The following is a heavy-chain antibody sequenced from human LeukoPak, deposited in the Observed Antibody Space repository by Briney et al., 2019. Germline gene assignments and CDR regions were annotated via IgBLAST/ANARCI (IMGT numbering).Heavy chain of an antibody. D-gene: IGHD3-10*01. J-gene: IGHJ3*02. V-gene: IGHV1-69*05. CDR2: IIPIFGTA. Sequence: EASVKVSCKASGGTFSSYAISWVRQAPGQGLEWMGGIIPIFGTANYAQKFQGRVTITTDESTSTAYMELSSLRSEDTAVYYCTRVPGGDGAFDIWGQGTMVTVSS. CDR1: GGTFSSYA. CDR3: TRVPGGDGAFDI.